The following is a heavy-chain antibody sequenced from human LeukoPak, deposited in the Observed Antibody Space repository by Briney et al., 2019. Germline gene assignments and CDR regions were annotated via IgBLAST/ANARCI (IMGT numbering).Heavy chain of an antibody. Sequence: PSETLSLSCTVSGGSISGFFWTWIRQSPGKGLEYIGYIYYSGTTDYNPTLKNRGNMSVDTSKNQFFLILTSVTAADTAIYYCARGEYGSGSWGWFDPWGQGTLVTVSS. CDR1: GGSISGFF. V-gene: IGHV4-59*01. J-gene: IGHJ5*02. CDR2: IYYSGTT. D-gene: IGHD3-10*01. CDR3: ARGEYGSGSWGWFDP.